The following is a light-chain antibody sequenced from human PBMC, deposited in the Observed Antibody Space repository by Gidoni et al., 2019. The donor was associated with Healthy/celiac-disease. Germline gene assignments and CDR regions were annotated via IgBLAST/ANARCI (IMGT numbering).Light chain of an antibody. J-gene: IGKJ3*01. Sequence: EIVMTHSPATLSVSPGERATLSCRASQSVSSNLAWNQQKPGQAPRLLIYGASTRATGIPARFSGSGSGKEFTLTISSLQSEDFAVYYCQQYNNWPSTFGPGTKVDIK. CDR1: QSVSSN. CDR3: QQYNNWPST. V-gene: IGKV3-15*01. CDR2: GAS.